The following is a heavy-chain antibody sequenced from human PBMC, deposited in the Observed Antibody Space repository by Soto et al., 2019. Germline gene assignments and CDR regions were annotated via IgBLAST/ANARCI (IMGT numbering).Heavy chain of an antibody. CDR2: IWYDGSNK. D-gene: IGHD2-15*01. V-gene: IGHV3-33*01. J-gene: IGHJ3*02. CDR3: ASGYCSGGSCYQDAFDI. CDR1: GFTFSSYG. Sequence: GGSLRLSCAASGFTFSSYGMHWVRQAPGKGLEWVAVIWYDGSNKYYADSVKGRFTISRDNSKNTLYLQMNSLRAEDTAVYYCASGYCSGGSCYQDAFDIWGQGTMVTVSS.